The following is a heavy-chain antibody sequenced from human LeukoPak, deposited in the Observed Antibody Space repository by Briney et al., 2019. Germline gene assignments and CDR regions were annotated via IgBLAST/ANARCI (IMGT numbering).Heavy chain of an antibody. CDR1: GFTFSTYS. D-gene: IGHD5-18*01. Sequence: GGSLRLSCAASGFTFSTYSMNWVRQAPGKGLECVSYISSSSSSIIFYADSVKGRFTISRDNAKNSLYLQMSSLRAEDTAVYYCARDKGYSYGYSPAQGAFDIWGQGTMVTVCS. CDR2: ISSSSSSII. J-gene: IGHJ3*02. CDR3: ARDKGYSYGYSPAQGAFDI. V-gene: IGHV3-48*01.